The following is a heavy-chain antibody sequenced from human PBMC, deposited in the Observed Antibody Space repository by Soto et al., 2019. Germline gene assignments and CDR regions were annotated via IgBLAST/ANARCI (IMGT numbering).Heavy chain of an antibody. D-gene: IGHD3-10*01. CDR3: AKDRDYPRDYFHY. CDR2: VSPNGQGI. J-gene: IGHJ4*02. V-gene: IGHV3-23*01. CDR1: GFTLGRYG. Sequence: GGSLRLSCAASGFTLGRYGMSLVRQAPGKGLEWVSAVSPNGQGIYYADSVRGRFTISRDFSKNTVFLHMDSLRAEDTDVYYCAKDRDYPRDYFHYWGQGNLVTVSS.